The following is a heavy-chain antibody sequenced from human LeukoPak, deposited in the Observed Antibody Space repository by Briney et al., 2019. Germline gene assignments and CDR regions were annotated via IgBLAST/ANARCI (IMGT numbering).Heavy chain of an antibody. V-gene: IGHV3-11*01. Sequence: LSLTCTVSGGSISSSSYYWGWIRQPPGKGLEWVSYISPSGTVIYYGDSVKGRFTISRDNAKKSLYLQMNSLRAEDTAVYYCARDYNCWGQGTLVTVSS. CDR2: ISPSGTVI. CDR3: ARDYNC. J-gene: IGHJ4*02. CDR1: GGSISSSSYY. D-gene: IGHD3-10*01.